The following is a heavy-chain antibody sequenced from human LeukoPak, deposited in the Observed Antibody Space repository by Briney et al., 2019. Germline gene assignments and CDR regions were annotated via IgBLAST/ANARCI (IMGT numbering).Heavy chain of an antibody. CDR1: GFTFSSYA. CDR3: AKSEMIRGVNYFYYYYMDV. V-gene: IGHV3-23*01. D-gene: IGHD3-10*01. Sequence: GGSLRLSCAASGFTFSSYAMSWVPQAPGKGLEWASDINGSGGSTYYADSVKGRFTISRDNAKNTLYLQMNRLRAEDTAVYYCAKSEMIRGVNYFYYYYMDVWGKGTTVTVSS. J-gene: IGHJ6*03. CDR2: INGSGGST.